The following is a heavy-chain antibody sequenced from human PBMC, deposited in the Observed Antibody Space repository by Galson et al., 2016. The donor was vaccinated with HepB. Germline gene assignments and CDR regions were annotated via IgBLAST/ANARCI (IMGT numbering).Heavy chain of an antibody. D-gene: IGHD1-1*01. V-gene: IGHV3-48*02. Sequence: SLRLSCAASGFTFSSYSMNWVRQAPGKGLEWVSYISSGSTIYYADSVKGRFTISRDNAKNSLYLQMNSLRDEDTAVYYCAKDQRYYYYGMDVWGQGTTVTVSS. J-gene: IGHJ6*02. CDR2: ISSGSTI. CDR1: GFTFSSYS. CDR3: AKDQRYYYYGMDV.